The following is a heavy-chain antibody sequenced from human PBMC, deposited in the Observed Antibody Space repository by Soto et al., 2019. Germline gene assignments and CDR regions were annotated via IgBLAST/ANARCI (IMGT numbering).Heavy chain of an antibody. V-gene: IGHV2-70*11. J-gene: IGHJ6*03. D-gene: IGHD4-17*01. CDR1: GFSLSTSGMC. Sequence: SGPTLVNPTQTLTLTCTFSGFSLSTSGMCVSWIRQPPGKALEWLARIDWDDDKYYSTSLKTRLTISKDTSKNQVVLTMTNMDPVDTATYYCARINYGDSHYYYYMDVWGKGTTVTVSS. CDR3: ARINYGDSHYYYYMDV. CDR2: IDWDDDK.